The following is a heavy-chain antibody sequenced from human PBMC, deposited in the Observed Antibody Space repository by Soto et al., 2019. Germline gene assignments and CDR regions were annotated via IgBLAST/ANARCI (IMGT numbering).Heavy chain of an antibody. V-gene: IGHV1-24*01. CDR2: FDPEDGET. J-gene: IGHJ6*03. Sequence: ASVKVSCKVSGYTLTELSMHWVRQAPGKGLEWMGGFDPEDGETIYAQKFQGRVTMTGDTSISTACMELSRLRSDDTAVYYCARGIDSRSNYDFWSGSMSNKYYYMDVWGKGTTVTVSS. CDR1: GYTLTELS. D-gene: IGHD3-3*01. CDR3: ARGIDSRSNYDFWSGSMSNKYYYMDV.